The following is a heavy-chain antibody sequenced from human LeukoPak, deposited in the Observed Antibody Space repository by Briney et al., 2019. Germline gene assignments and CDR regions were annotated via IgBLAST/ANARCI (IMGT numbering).Heavy chain of an antibody. J-gene: IGHJ4*02. D-gene: IGHD3-22*01. V-gene: IGHV1-18*01. Sequence: ASVKVSRMASGYTFTSYGISWVRQAPRQGLEWMGWISANNGYTNYAQNLQGRVTMTIDTSTSTAYMELRSLRSDDTAVYYCARADGDSSAYYQFDYWGQGILVTVSS. CDR3: ARADGDSSAYYQFDY. CDR1: GYTFTSYG. CDR2: ISANNGYT.